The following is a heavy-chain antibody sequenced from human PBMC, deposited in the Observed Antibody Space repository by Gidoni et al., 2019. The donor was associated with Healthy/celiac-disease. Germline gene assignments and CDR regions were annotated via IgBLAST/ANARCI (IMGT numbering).Heavy chain of an antibody. CDR2: ISGSGGST. CDR3: AKGAPRLSKGPVDYYYGMDV. J-gene: IGHJ6*02. CDR1: GFTFSSYA. Sequence: EVQLLESGGGLVQPGGSLRLSCAASGFTFSSYAMSWVRQAPGKGLEWVSAISGSGGSTYYSDSVKGRFTISRDNSKNTLYLQMNSLRAEDTAVYYCAKGAPRLSKGPVDYYYGMDVWGQGTTVTVSS. V-gene: IGHV3-23*01.